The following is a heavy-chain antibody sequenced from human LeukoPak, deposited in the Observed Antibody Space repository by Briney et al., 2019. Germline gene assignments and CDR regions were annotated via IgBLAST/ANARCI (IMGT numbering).Heavy chain of an antibody. J-gene: IGHJ4*02. CDR2: IWYDGSNE. D-gene: IGHD1-14*01. CDR1: GFTFTTYG. CDR3: AAGEPYVY. Sequence: GGSLRLSCEASGFTFTTYGMHWVRQAPGKGLEWVAIIWYDGSNEYYADSVKGRFTISRDNSKSTLYLHMNSLRAEDTAVYYCAAGEPYVYWGQGALVTVSS. V-gene: IGHV3-33*08.